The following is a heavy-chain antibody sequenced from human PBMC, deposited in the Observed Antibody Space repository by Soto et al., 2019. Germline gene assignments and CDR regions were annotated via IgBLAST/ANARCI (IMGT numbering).Heavy chain of an antibody. J-gene: IGHJ3*02. CDR2: ISGSGGST. V-gene: IGHV3-23*01. CDR1: GFTFSSYA. CDR3: ANSIFRYFDWLTPGAFDI. Sequence: SLRLSCAASGFTFSSYAMSWVRQAPGKGLEWVSAISGSGGSTYYADSVKGRFTISRDNSKNTLYLQMNSLRAEDTAVYDRANSIFRYFDWLTPGAFDIWGQGTMVTVSS. D-gene: IGHD3-9*01.